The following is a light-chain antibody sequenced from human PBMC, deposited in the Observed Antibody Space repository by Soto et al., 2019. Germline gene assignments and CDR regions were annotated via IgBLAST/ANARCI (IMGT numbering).Light chain of an antibody. CDR3: QQAQSFPIT. V-gene: IGKV1D-12*01. CDR1: QDIGNW. Sequence: DIQMTQSPSSVSASVGDRVIITCRASQDIGNWLAWFQQRPGKAPNLLIYAASTLLSGVPSRFRGSGSGTHFTLTISSLQPEDRATYYCQQAQSFPITFGQGTRLEIK. CDR2: AAS. J-gene: IGKJ5*01.